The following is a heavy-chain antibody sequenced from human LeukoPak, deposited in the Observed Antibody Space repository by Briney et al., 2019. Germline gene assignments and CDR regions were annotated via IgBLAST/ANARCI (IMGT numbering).Heavy chain of an antibody. Sequence: GGSLRLSCAASGFTFSSYAMSWVRQAPGKGLEWVSAISGSGGSTYYADSVKGRFTISRDNSKNTLYLQMNSLRAEDTAVYYCARAEWSSNYYYMDVWGKATTVTVSS. CDR2: ISGSGGST. J-gene: IGHJ6*03. D-gene: IGHD3-3*01. CDR1: GFTFSSYA. CDR3: ARAEWSSNYYYMDV. V-gene: IGHV3-23*01.